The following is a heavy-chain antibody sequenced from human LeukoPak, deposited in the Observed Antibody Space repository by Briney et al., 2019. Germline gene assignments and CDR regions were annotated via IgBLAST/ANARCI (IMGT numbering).Heavy chain of an antibody. Sequence: GGSLRLSCAASGFTFSSYGMHWVRRAPGKGLEWVAVIWYDGNKKYYADSVNGRFTISRDNSKNMLDLQMDSLRAEDTAVYYCARDPYDSSGYYLDSWGQGTLITVSS. J-gene: IGHJ4*02. V-gene: IGHV3-33*01. D-gene: IGHD3-22*01. CDR3: ARDPYDSSGYYLDS. CDR2: IWYDGNKK. CDR1: GFTFSSYG.